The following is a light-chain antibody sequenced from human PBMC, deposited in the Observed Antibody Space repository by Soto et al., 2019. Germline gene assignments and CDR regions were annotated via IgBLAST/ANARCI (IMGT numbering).Light chain of an antibody. CDR3: SSYTSSSTYV. J-gene: IGLJ1*01. Sequence: QSVLTQPASVSGSPGQSITISCTGTSSDIGGYNYVSWYQQHPGKAPNLMIYDVSNRPSAVSNRFSGSKSGNTASLTISGLQAEDEADYYCSSYTSSSTYVFGAGTKVTVL. CDR1: SSDIGGYNY. CDR2: DVS. V-gene: IGLV2-14*01.